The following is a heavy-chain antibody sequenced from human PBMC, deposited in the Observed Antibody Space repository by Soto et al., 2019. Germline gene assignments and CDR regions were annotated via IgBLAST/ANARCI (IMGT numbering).Heavy chain of an antibody. J-gene: IGHJ4*02. D-gene: IGHD2-21*02. CDR2: IKQDGSEK. V-gene: IGHV3-7*05. CDR3: VKGSTAIKARLDY. Sequence: PGGSLRLSCAASGFTFSSYWMSWVRQAPGKGLEWVANIKQDGSEKYYVDSVKGRFTISRDNAKNSLYLQMNSLRAEDTAVYYCVKGSTAIKARLDYWGQGTLVTVSS. CDR1: GFTFSSYW.